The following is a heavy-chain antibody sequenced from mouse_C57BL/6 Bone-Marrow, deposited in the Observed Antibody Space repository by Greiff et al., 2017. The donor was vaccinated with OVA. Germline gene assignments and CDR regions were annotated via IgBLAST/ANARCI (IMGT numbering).Heavy chain of an antibody. CDR2: ISSGGSYT. V-gene: IGHV5-6*01. J-gene: IGHJ2*01. CDR3: ARQCPSFYDSPYYFDY. D-gene: IGHD2-3*01. Sequence: EVKLMESGGDLVKPGGSLKLSCAASGFTFSSYGMSWVRQTPDKRLEWVATISSGGSYTYYPDSVKGRFTISRDNAKNTLYLQMSSLKSEDTAMYYCARQCPSFYDSPYYFDYWGQGTTLTVSS. CDR1: GFTFSSYG.